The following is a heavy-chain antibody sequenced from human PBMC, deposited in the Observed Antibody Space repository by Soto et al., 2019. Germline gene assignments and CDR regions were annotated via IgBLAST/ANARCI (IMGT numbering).Heavy chain of an antibody. V-gene: IGHV3-30*02. D-gene: IGHD3-10*02. CDR2: MSYDGSDT. J-gene: IGHJ4*02. CDR1: VFIFINNG. Sequence: GVSLRLSCVCSVFIFINNGMHWVRQTPGKGLEWVAFMSYDGSDTFYADSVKGRFTISRDNSKNTLFLHMSNLRAEDTAMYYCTIVRVADSALDHWGQGTLVTVSS. CDR3: TIVRVADSALDH.